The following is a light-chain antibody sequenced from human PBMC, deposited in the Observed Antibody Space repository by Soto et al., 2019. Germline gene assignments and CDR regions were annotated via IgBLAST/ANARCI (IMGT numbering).Light chain of an antibody. J-gene: IGKJ4*01. CDR1: QDISNY. CDR3: QQRYNWLT. Sequence: DIQMTQSPSSLSASVGDRVTITCQASQDISNYFNWYQQKPGKAPKLLIYGASSLESGVPPRFSGDGSETDFTLTISSLQRDDFATYYCQQRYNWLTFGGGTKVDIK. V-gene: IGKV1-39*01. CDR2: GAS.